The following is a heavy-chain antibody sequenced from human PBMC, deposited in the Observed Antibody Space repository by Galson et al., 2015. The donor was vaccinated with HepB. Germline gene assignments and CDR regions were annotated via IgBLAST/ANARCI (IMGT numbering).Heavy chain of an antibody. J-gene: IGHJ2*01. V-gene: IGHV3-21*01. CDR1: GFTFSSYS. D-gene: IGHD2-21*02. CDR3: ARDGPYCGGDCYSGDWYFDL. CDR2: ISSSSSYI. Sequence: SLRLSCAASGFTFSSYSMNWVRQAPGKGLEWVSSISSSSSYIYYADSVKGRFTISRDNAKNSLYLQMNSLRAEDTAVYYCARDGPYCGGDCYSGDWYFDLWGRGTLVTVSS.